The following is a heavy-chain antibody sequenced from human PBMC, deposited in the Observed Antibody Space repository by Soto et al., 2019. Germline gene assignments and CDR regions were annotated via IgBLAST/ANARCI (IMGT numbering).Heavy chain of an antibody. D-gene: IGHD5-12*01. CDR3: GCGDGYNAFDY. V-gene: IGHV1-69*13. Sequence: GASVKVSCKASGGTFSSYAISWVRQAPGQGLEWMGGIIPIFGTANYAQTFQGRVTITADESTSTAYMELSSLRSEDTAVYYCGCGDGYNAFDYWGQGTLVTVSS. CDR1: GGTFSSYA. CDR2: IIPIFGTA. J-gene: IGHJ4*02.